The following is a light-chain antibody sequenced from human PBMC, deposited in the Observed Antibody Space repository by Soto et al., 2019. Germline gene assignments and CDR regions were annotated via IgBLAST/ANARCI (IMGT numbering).Light chain of an antibody. Sequence: EIVLTQSPGTLSLSPGERATLSCRASQSVSSSYLAWYQQKPGQAPRLLIYDASSRATGIPDRFSGSGSGTDFTLTTSRLEPEDFAVYYCQQYDSSPLTFGGGTKVEIK. J-gene: IGKJ4*01. CDR3: QQYDSSPLT. CDR1: QSVSSSY. CDR2: DAS. V-gene: IGKV3-20*01.